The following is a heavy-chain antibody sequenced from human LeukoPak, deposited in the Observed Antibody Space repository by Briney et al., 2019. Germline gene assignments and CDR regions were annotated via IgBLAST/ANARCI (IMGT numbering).Heavy chain of an antibody. CDR2: INSDGSST. J-gene: IGHJ4*02. Sequence: PWGSPRLSCSASGFTLSPYWMHWVRQSPGKGLVWVSRINSDGSSTTYADSVKGRFTNPGDNTKNTLYLQMNILRAEDTAVYYCARARCSRTSCNTESDYWGQGTLGTVSS. V-gene: IGHV3-74*01. CDR1: GFTLSPYW. CDR3: ARARCSRTSCNTESDY. D-gene: IGHD2-2*01.